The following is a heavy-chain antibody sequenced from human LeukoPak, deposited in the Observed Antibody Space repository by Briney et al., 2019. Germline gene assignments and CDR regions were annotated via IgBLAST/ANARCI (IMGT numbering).Heavy chain of an antibody. Sequence: GGSLRLSCAASGFTFSSYAMSWVRQAPGKGLEWVSAISGSGGSTYHADSVKGRFTISRDNSKNTLYLQMNSLRAEDTAVYYCAKDPQTYYYDSSGYYYFDYWGQGTLVTVSS. J-gene: IGHJ4*02. CDR1: GFTFSSYA. CDR3: AKDPQTYYYDSSGYYYFDY. V-gene: IGHV3-23*01. D-gene: IGHD3-22*01. CDR2: ISGSGGST.